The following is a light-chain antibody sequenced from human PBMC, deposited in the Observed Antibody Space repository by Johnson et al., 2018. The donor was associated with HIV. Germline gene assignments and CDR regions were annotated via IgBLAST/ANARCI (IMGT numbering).Light chain of an antibody. CDR1: SSNIGKNY. J-gene: IGLJ1*01. CDR3: GTWDSSLSAGYV. Sequence: HSVLTQPPSVSAAPGQKVTISCSGSSSNIGKNYVSWYQQLPGTAPKLLIFDNHKRPSGIPDRFSGSKSGTSATLGITGLQTGDEADYYCGTWDSSLSAGYVFGTGTKVTVL. V-gene: IGLV1-51*01. CDR2: DNH.